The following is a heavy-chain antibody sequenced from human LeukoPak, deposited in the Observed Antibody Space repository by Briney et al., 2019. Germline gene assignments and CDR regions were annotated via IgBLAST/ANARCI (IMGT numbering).Heavy chain of an antibody. D-gene: IGHD2-2*01. CDR2: IYSGGST. CDR3: ARFPIVVAPAAPFDAFDI. J-gene: IGHJ3*02. V-gene: IGHV3-66*02. Sequence: GGSLRLSCAASGFTVSSNYMSWVRQAPGKGLEWVSVIYSGGSTYYADSVKGRFTISRDNSKNTLYLQMNSLRAEDTAVYYCARFPIVVAPAAPFDAFDIWGQGTMVTVSS. CDR1: GFTVSSNY.